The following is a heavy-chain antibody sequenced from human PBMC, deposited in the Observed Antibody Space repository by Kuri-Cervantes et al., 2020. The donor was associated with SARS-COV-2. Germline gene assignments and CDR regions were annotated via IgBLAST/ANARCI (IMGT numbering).Heavy chain of an antibody. J-gene: IGHJ4*02. CDR3: ARGHDRRVYFSTPAPYYFDF. D-gene: IGHD3-22*01. CDR1: GFTFSDYS. V-gene: IGHV3-53*01. CDR2: IYSGGST. Sequence: GGSLRLSCAASGFTFSDYSMNWVRQAPGKGLEWVSVIYSGGSTSYADSVKGRFTISRDNSRNTLYLQMNSLRAEDTAVYYCARGHDRRVYFSTPAPYYFDFWGQGILVTVSS.